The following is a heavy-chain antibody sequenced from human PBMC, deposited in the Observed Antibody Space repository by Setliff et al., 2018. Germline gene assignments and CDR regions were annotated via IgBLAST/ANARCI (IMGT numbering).Heavy chain of an antibody. J-gene: IGHJ4*02. CDR2: TTPIFTTA. CDR1: GYTFTGYY. D-gene: IGHD5-18*01. CDR3: ARSPFPVDTVMVTTFDS. Sequence: SVKVSCKASGYTFTGYYMHWVRQAPGQGLEWMGGTTPIFTTANYAQKFQGTVTITADESTSTAYMELSSLKSEDTAVYYCARSPFPVDTVMVTTFDSWGQGTLVTVSS. V-gene: IGHV1-69*13.